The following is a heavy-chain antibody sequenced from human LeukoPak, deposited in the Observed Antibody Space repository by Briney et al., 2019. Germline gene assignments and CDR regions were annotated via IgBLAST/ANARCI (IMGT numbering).Heavy chain of an antibody. CDR1: GYTFTSYY. D-gene: IGHD3-10*01. CDR2: INPSGGST. CDR3: ARGMDYYGSGSYYSNWFDP. J-gene: IGHJ5*02. V-gene: IGHV1-46*01. Sequence: ASVKVSCKASGYTFTSYYMHWARQAPGQGLEWMGIINPSGGSTSYAQKFQGRVTMTRDTSTSTVYMELSSLGSEDTAVYYCARGMDYYGSGSYYSNWFDPWGQGTLVTVSS.